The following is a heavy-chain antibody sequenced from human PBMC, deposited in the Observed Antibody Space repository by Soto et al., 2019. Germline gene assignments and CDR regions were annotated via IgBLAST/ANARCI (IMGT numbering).Heavy chain of an antibody. Sequence: GGSLRLSCAASGFIFRNFAMSWVRQAPGKGLQWVSAISGSGSDTYYADSVKGRFTISRDTSKNTLYLQMNSLRAEDTALYYCAKSFSSNWYDYFNSWGQGSLVTVSS. CDR2: ISGSGSDT. CDR1: GFIFRNFA. V-gene: IGHV3-23*01. J-gene: IGHJ4*02. D-gene: IGHD6-13*01. CDR3: AKSFSSNWYDYFNS.